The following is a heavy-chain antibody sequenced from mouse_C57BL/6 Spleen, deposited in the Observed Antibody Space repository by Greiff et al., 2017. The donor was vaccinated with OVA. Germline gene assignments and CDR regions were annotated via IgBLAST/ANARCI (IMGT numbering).Heavy chain of an antibody. V-gene: IGHV1-26*01. CDR2: INPNNGGT. CDR3: ARRREYDYDGGYYAMDY. J-gene: IGHJ4*01. CDR1: GYTFTDYY. Sequence: EVQLQQSGPELVKPGASVKISCKASGYTFTDYYMNWVKQSHGKSLEWIGDINPNNGGTSYNQKFKGKATLTVDKSSSTASMELRSLTSEDSAVYYCARRREYDYDGGYYAMDYWGQGTSVTVSS. D-gene: IGHD2-4*01.